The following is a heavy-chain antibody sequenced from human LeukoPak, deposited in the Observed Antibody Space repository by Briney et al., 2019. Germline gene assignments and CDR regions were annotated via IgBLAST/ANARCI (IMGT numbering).Heavy chain of an antibody. CDR2: IYHSGST. V-gene: IGHV4-38-2*01. J-gene: IGHJ5*02. Sequence: PSETLSLTCAVSGYSISSGYYWGWIRQPPGKGLEWIGSIYHSGSTYYNPSLKSRVTISVGTSKNQFSLKLSSVTAADTAVYYCARLGYCSSTSCPTGWFDPWGQGTLVTVSS. CDR3: ARLGYCSSTSCPTGWFDP. CDR1: GYSISSGYY. D-gene: IGHD2-2*01.